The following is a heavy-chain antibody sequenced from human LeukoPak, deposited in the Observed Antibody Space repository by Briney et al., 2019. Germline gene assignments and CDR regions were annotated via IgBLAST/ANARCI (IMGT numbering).Heavy chain of an antibody. CDR2: INPKSGGT. J-gene: IGHJ4*02. D-gene: IGHD4-17*01. V-gene: IGHV1-2*02. CDR1: GYTFTGYY. CDR3: ARDEDYGIFVNVDY. Sequence: ASVKVSCKASGYTFTGYYMHWVRQAPGQGLEWMGWINPKSGGTNYAQKFQGRVTMTTDTPTSTAYMELRSLRSDDTAVYYCARDEDYGIFVNVDYWGQGTLVTVSS.